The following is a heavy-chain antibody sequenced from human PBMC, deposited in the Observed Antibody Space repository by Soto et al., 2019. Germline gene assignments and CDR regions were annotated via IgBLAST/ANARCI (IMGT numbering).Heavy chain of an antibody. CDR1: GASISGFY. CDR3: VRDGTKTLRDWFDP. V-gene: IGHV4-4*07. Sequence: SETLSRTCSVSGASISGFYWSWIRKSAGKGLEWTGRIYATGTTDYNPSLKSRVMMSVDTSKKQFSLKLRSVTAADTAVYYCVRDGTKTLRDWFDPWGQGISVTVSS. J-gene: IGHJ5*02. CDR2: IYATGTT. D-gene: IGHD1-1*01.